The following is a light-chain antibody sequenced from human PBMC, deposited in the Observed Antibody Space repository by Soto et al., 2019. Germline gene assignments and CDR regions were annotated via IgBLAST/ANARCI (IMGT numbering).Light chain of an antibody. V-gene: IGKV3-11*01. CDR2: DAS. CDR3: QQRSDWPRIT. J-gene: IGKJ5*01. CDR1: QSVSRD. Sequence: EIVLTQSPATLSLSPGERAALSCRASQSVSRDLAWYQQKPGQAPRLLIYDASNRATGIPVRFSGSGSGTDFTLTISSLEPEDFAVYFCQQRSDWPRITFGQGTRLEIK.